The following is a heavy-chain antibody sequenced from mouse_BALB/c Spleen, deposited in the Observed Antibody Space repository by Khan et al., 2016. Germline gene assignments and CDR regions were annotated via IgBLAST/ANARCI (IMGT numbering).Heavy chain of an antibody. CDR2: ISDGGSYT. J-gene: IGHJ1*01. Sequence: EVQLLESGGGLVKPGGSLKLSCAASGFTFSDYYMYWVRQTPEKRLEWVATISDGGSYTYYPDSVKGRFTISRDNAKNNLYLQMSSLKSEDTAMYYCERDLNWYFDVWGAGTTVTVSS. V-gene: IGHV5-4*02. CDR3: ERDLNWYFDV. CDR1: GFTFSDYY.